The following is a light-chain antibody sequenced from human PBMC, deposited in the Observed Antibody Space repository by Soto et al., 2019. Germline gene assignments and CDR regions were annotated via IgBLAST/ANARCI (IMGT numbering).Light chain of an antibody. V-gene: IGLV8-61*01. J-gene: IGLJ1*01. CDR2: STN. CDR1: SAPISTTYY. Sequence: QTVVIQPSSLSVSPGGTVTLTCGLRSAPISTTYYPAWYQQTPGKAPRTLIYSTNARSSGVPDRFSGSIRGNKAALTITGAQAEDEAEYHCVLYMGSGAYLFGPGTKVTVL. CDR3: VLYMGSGAYL.